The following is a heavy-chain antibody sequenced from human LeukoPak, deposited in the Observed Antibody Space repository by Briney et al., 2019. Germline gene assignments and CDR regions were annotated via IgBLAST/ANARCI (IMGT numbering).Heavy chain of an antibody. J-gene: IGHJ6*03. CDR3: AKETEMVRGPYYMDV. D-gene: IGHD3-10*01. V-gene: IGHV3-30*02. Sequence: GGSLRLSCAASGFTFSSYGMHWVRQAPGKGLEWVAFIRYDGSNKYYADSVKGRFAISRDNSKNTLYLQMNSLRAEDTAVYYCAKETEMVRGPYYMDVWGKGTTVTISS. CDR1: GFTFSSYG. CDR2: IRYDGSNK.